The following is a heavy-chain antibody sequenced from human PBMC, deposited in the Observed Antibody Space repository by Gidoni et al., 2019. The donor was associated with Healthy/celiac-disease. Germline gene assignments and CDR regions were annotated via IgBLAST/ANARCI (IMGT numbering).Heavy chain of an antibody. CDR2: ISYDGSNK. V-gene: IGHV3-30-3*01. Sequence: QVQLVESGGGVVQPGRSLRLSCAASGFTFSSYAMHWVRQAPGKGLEWVAVISYDGSNKYYADSVKGRFTISRDNSKNTLYLQMNSLRAEDTAVYYCASLIAVAGDFDYWGQGTLVTVSS. J-gene: IGHJ4*02. CDR3: ASLIAVAGDFDY. D-gene: IGHD6-19*01. CDR1: GFTFSSYA.